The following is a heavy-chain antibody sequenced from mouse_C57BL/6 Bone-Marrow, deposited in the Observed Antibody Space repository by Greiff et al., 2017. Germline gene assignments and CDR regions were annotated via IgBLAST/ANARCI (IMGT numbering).Heavy chain of an antibody. CDR1: GFTFSSYG. J-gene: IGHJ4*01. CDR2: ISSGGSYT. V-gene: IGHV5-6*01. Sequence: EVQVVESGGDLVKPGGSLKLSCAASGFTFSSYGMSWVHQTPDKRLEWVATISSGGSYTYYPDSVKGRFTISRDNAKNTLYLQMSSLKSEDTAMYYCARHYYYAMDYWGQGTSVTVSS. CDR3: ARHYYYAMDY.